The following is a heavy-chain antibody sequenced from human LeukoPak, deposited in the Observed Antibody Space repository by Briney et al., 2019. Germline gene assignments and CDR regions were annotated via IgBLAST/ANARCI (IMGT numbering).Heavy chain of an antibody. CDR1: GYSFPTYW. Sequence: GEYLRISSKGPGYSFPTYWISWVRQMPGKGLGWMGRIDPSDSYTNYSPSFQGHVTISADKSINTAYLQWSSLRASDTAMYYCARHVYYGSGISFDPWGQGTLVTVSS. D-gene: IGHD3-10*01. CDR2: IDPSDSYT. V-gene: IGHV5-10-1*01. CDR3: ARHVYYGSGISFDP. J-gene: IGHJ5*02.